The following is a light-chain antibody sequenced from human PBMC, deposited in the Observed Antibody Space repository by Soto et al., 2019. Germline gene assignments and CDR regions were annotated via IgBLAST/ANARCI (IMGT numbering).Light chain of an antibody. Sequence: EIVLTQSPGTLSLSPGKRATLSCRASQSVSSTYLAWYQQKLGQAPRLLIFGASNRVPGIPDRFSGSGSGTDFTRTISRLEPEDFAVYYCQQDVSSPLTCGGGTKVEIK. V-gene: IGKV3-20*01. CDR2: GAS. J-gene: IGKJ4*01. CDR1: QSVSSTY. CDR3: QQDVSSPLT.